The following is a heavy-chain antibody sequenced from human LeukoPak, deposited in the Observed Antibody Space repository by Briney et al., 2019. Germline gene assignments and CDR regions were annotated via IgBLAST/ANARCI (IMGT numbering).Heavy chain of an antibody. Sequence: ASVKVSCKASGGTFSDYALNWVRQAPGQGLEWMGVFIPVLGTANSTQNFQDRLSITADISTHTVYMELSSLKSEDTAVYFCAGIPVFGVVLHQEPVWGKGTTVTVSS. V-gene: IGHV1-69*10. J-gene: IGHJ6*04. D-gene: IGHD2-8*01. CDR3: AGIPVFGVVLHQEPV. CDR1: GGTFSDYA. CDR2: FIPVLGTA.